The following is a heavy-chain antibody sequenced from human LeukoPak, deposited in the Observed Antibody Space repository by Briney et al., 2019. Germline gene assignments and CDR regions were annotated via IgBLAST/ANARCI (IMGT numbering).Heavy chain of an antibody. J-gene: IGHJ4*02. D-gene: IGHD1-1*01. CDR1: GYTFTGYY. Sequence: ASVKVSCKASGYTFTGYYMHWVRQAPGQGLEGMGWINPNSGGTKYAQEFQGRVTMTRDTSISTAYMELRRLRYDDTAVYYCARGRDWNPWVVDYWGQGTLVTVSS. V-gene: IGHV1-2*02. CDR3: ARGRDWNPWVVDY. CDR2: INPNSGGT.